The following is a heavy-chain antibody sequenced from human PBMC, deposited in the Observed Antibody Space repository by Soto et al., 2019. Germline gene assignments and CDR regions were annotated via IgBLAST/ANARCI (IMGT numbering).Heavy chain of an antibody. D-gene: IGHD1-26*01. J-gene: IGHJ6*02. CDR2: IRSKAYGGTT. CDR1: GFTFGDYA. CDR3: TRLRVGATFYYYYGMDV. V-gene: IGHV3-49*03. Sequence: GGSLRLSCTASGFTFGDYAMSWFRQAPGKGLDWVGFIRSKAYGGTTEYAASVKGRFTISRDDSKSIAYLQMNSLKTEDTAVYYCTRLRVGATFYYYYGMDVWGQGTTVTVSS.